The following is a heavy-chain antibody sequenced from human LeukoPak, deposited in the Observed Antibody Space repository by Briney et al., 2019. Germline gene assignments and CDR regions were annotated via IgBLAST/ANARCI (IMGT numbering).Heavy chain of an antibody. CDR3: ARDSFETDIDY. V-gene: IGHV3-7*01. D-gene: IGHD1-14*01. Sequence: GGSLRLSCAASGFLFSRYWMSWVRQAPGKGLEWVANIKEDGSEKYYVEFMKGRFTISRDNVKNSLYLQINSLRAEDTAVYYCARDSFETDIDYWGQGTLVTVSS. J-gene: IGHJ4*02. CDR2: IKEDGSEK. CDR1: GFLFSRYW.